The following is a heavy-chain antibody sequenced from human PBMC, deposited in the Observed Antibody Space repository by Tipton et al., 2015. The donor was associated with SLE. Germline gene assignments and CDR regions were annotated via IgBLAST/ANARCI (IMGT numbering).Heavy chain of an antibody. CDR1: GGSISSYY. CDR3: AGGNWGSYYFDY. D-gene: IGHD7-27*01. J-gene: IGHJ4*02. Sequence: TLSLTCTVSGGSISSYYWSWIRQPAGKGLEWIGRIFTSGSTNYNPSLKSRDTISVDRSKNQFSVKLSSVTAADTAVYYCAGGNWGSYYFDYWGQGTLVTVSS. V-gene: IGHV4-4*07. CDR2: IFTSGST.